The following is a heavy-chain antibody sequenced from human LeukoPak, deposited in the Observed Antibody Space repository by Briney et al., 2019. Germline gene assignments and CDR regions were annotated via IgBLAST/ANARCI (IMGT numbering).Heavy chain of an antibody. J-gene: IGHJ4*02. CDR3: AKDIYWSPYGDLDY. CDR1: GFTFDDYA. D-gene: IGHD2-8*02. Sequence: GGSLRLSCAAPGFTFDDYAMHWVRQAPGKGLEWVSGISWNSGSIGYADSVKGRFTISRDNAKNSLYLQMNSLRAEDTALYYCAKDIYWSPYGDLDYWGQGTLVTVSS. V-gene: IGHV3-9*01. CDR2: ISWNSGSI.